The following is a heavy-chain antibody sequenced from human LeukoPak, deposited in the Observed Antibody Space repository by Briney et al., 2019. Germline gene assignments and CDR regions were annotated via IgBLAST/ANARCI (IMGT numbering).Heavy chain of an antibody. D-gene: IGHD3-3*01. CDR1: GFSFSRSG. V-gene: IGHV3-30*18. J-gene: IGHJ2*01. CDR2: ISYDGVNK. Sequence: GGSLRLSCAASGFSFSRSGVHWVRQAPGKGLEWLAVISYDGVNKYYGDSVKGRFITSRDNSKNTLYLQMSSLRVEDTAVYYCAKEPTFGTWFFDLWGRGTLVSVSS. CDR3: AKEPTFGTWFFDL.